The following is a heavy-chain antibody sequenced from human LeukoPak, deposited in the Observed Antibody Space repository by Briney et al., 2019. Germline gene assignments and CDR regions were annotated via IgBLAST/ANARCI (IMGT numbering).Heavy chain of an antibody. CDR2: INSDGSST. D-gene: IGHD2-15*01. V-gene: IGHV3-74*01. Sequence: GGSLRLSCAASGFTFSSYWMHWVRQAPGKGLVWVSRINSDGSSTSYADSVKGRFTISRDNAKNTLYLQMNSLRAEDTAVYYCAMLGYCSGGSCYSTDFLGYVQHWGQGTLVTVSS. CDR3: AMLGYCSGGSCYSTDFLGYVQH. CDR1: GFTFSSYW. J-gene: IGHJ1*01.